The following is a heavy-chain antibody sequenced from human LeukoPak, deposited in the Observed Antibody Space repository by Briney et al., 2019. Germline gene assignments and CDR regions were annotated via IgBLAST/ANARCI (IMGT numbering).Heavy chain of an antibody. Sequence: ASVKVSCKASGGTFSSYAISWVRQAPGQGLEWMGRIIPILGIANYARKFQGRVTITADKSTSTAYMELSSLRSEDTAVYYCARDPAFRGAQMEYWGQGTLVTVSS. D-gene: IGHD3-10*01. CDR1: GGTFSSYA. CDR2: IIPILGIA. CDR3: ARDPAFRGAQMEY. V-gene: IGHV1-69*04. J-gene: IGHJ4*02.